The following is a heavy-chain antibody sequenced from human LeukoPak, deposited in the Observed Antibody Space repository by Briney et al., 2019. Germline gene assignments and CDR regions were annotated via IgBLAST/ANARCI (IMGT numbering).Heavy chain of an antibody. CDR1: GFTFSSYA. V-gene: IGHV3-23*01. CDR3: AKDPRGGYYYDSSAYDY. CDR2: ISGSGGST. D-gene: IGHD3-22*01. Sequence: PGGSLRLSCAASGFTFSSYAMSWVRQAPGKGLEWVSAISGSGGSTYYADSGKGRFTLSRDNSKNTLYLQINSLGAEDTAVYYCAKDPRGGYYYDSSAYDYWGQGTLVTVSS. J-gene: IGHJ4*02.